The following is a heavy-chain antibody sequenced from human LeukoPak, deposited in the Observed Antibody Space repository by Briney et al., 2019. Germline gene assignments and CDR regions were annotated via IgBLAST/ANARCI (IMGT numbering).Heavy chain of an antibody. D-gene: IGHD4-23*01. CDR3: THLTRGGLDS. CDR2: IYWDDDK. Sequence: SGPTLVKPTETLTLTCSVSGFSLTGTGDGVGWIRQPPGKALQWLAVIYWDDDKRYRPSLKSRLTVTKDTSKNQVVLRLTNLEPVDTATYFYTHLTRGGLDSWGQGTLVTVSS. V-gene: IGHV2-5*02. J-gene: IGHJ4*02. CDR1: GFSLTGTGDG.